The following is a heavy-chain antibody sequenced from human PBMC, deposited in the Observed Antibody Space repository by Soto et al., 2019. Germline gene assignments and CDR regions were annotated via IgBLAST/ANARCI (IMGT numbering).Heavy chain of an antibody. J-gene: IGHJ5*02. Sequence: QVQLQESGPGLVKPSQTLSLTCTVSGGSISSGGYYWSWIRQHPGKGLEWIGYIYYSGSTYYNSSLKSRVTISVDTSKNQFSLKLSSVTAADTAVYYCARDHQHCSSTSCYYGGTFDPWGQGTLVTVSS. D-gene: IGHD2-2*01. CDR2: IYYSGST. V-gene: IGHV4-31*03. CDR1: GGSISSGGYY. CDR3: ARDHQHCSSTSCYYGGTFDP.